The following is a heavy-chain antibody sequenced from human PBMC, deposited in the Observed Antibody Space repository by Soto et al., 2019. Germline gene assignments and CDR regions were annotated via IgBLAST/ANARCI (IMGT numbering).Heavy chain of an antibody. V-gene: IGHV5-51*01. CDR1: GYSFTSYW. D-gene: IGHD3-10*01. CDR2: IYPGDSDT. CDR3: ARLARCYYGSGSCYKLFYYGMDV. Sequence: GESLKISCKGSGYSFTSYWIGWVRQMPGKGLEWMGIIYPGDSDTRYSPSFQGQVTISADKSISTAYLQWSSLKASDTAMYYCARLARCYYGSGSCYKLFYYGMDVWGQGTTVAVSS. J-gene: IGHJ6*02.